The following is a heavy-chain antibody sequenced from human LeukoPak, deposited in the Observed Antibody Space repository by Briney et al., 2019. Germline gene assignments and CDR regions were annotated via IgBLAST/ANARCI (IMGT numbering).Heavy chain of an antibody. V-gene: IGHV3-66*01. CDR3: ARAVPAASFY. Sequence: GGSLRLSCAASGFTVSSHYMSWVRQAPGKGLEWVSIIYSGGSTYYADSVKGRFTISRDNSKNALCLQMNSLRAEDTAVYYCARAVPAASFYWGQGTLVTVSS. J-gene: IGHJ4*02. CDR2: IYSGGST. D-gene: IGHD2-2*01. CDR1: GFTVSSHY.